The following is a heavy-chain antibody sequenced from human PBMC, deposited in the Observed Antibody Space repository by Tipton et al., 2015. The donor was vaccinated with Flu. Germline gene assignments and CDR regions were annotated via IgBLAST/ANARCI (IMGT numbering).Heavy chain of an antibody. Sequence: LRLSCSVSGGSISSYYWSWIRQPPGKGPEWIGSTHYSARSNYNPSFKSRVTISVDTSKHQLSLTLSSVTGADTAVYYCARGGGCSGGSCYGSYYQYGMDVLGQGTTVTVSS. J-gene: IGHJ6*02. D-gene: IGHD2-15*01. CDR1: GGSISSYY. V-gene: IGHV4-59*01. CDR2: THYSARS. CDR3: ARGGGCSGGSCYGSYYQYGMDV.